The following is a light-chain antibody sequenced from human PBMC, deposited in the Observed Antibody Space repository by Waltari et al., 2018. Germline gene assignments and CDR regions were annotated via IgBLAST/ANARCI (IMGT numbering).Light chain of an antibody. CDR3: NSYAGSSSWV. J-gene: IGLJ3*02. CDR2: DVS. Sequence: QSALTQPASVSGSPGQSIPISSTGTSTDVGFYNYVSRYQQHPGKAPKLMIYDVSERPSGVSNRFSGSKSGNTASLTISGLQAEDEADYYCNSYAGSSSWVFGGGTKLTVL. V-gene: IGLV2-14*01. CDR1: STDVGFYNY.